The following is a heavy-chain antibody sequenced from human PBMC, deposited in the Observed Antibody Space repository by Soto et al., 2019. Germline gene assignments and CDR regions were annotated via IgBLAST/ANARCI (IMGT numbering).Heavy chain of an antibody. CDR1: GFSFSSYA. Sequence: EVQLLESGGGLVQPGGSLRLSCVGSGFSFSSYAMSWVRQAPGKGLEWVSALSGSGSLSYYADSVKGRFTISRDNSKNTLYLQMNNLRVDETAVYFCARDRGGALDSWGQGTLVTVSS. V-gene: IGHV3-23*01. J-gene: IGHJ4*02. CDR2: LSGSGSLS. CDR3: ARDRGGALDS. D-gene: IGHD2-15*01.